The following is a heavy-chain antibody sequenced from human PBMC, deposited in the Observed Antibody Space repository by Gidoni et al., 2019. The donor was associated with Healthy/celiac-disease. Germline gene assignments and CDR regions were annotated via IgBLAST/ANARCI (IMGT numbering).Heavy chain of an antibody. D-gene: IGHD1-26*01. CDR1: GGSISSSSYY. V-gene: IGHV4-39*01. CDR2: IYYSGST. J-gene: IGHJ6*02. Sequence: QLQLQESGPGLVKPSETLSLTCTVSGGSISSSSYYWGWIRQPPGKGLEWIGSIYYSGSTYYNPSLKSRVTISVDTSKNQFSLKLSSVTAADTAVYYCARHPHSGSYRAPYYYGMDVWGQGTTVTVSS. CDR3: ARHPHSGSYRAPYYYGMDV.